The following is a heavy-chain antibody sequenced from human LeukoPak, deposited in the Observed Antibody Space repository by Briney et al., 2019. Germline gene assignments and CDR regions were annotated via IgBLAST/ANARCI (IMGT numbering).Heavy chain of an antibody. Sequence: PSETLSLTCTVSGGSISSYYWSWIRQPPGKGLEWIGYIYYSGSTNYNPSLKSRVTISVDTSKNQFSLKLSSVTAADTAVYYCARESRDYYYYYMDVWDKGTTVTVSS. CDR1: GGSISSYY. D-gene: IGHD5-24*01. CDR2: IYYSGST. V-gene: IGHV4-59*01. CDR3: ARESRDYYYYYMDV. J-gene: IGHJ6*03.